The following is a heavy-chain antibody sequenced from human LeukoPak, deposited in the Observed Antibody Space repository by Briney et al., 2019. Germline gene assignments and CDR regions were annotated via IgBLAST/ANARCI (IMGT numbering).Heavy chain of an antibody. J-gene: IGHJ6*03. CDR2: IKQDGSEK. Sequence: PGGSLRLSCAASGFTFSSYWMSWVRQAPGKGLEWVANIKQDGSEKYYVDSVKGRFTISRDNAKTSLYLQINSLRAEDTAVYYCARDAGSSYYDILTGYYSYYYYYYMDVWGKGTTVTVSS. V-gene: IGHV3-7*01. D-gene: IGHD3-9*01. CDR3: ARDAGSSYYDILTGYYSYYYYYYMDV. CDR1: GFTFSSYW.